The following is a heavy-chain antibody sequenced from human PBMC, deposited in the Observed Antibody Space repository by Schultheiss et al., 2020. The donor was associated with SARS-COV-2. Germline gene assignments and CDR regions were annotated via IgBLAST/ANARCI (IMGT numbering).Heavy chain of an antibody. D-gene: IGHD3-22*01. V-gene: IGHV3-30*04. Sequence: GGSLRLSCAASGFTFSSYAMHWVRQAPGKGLEWVAVISYDGNDKYYADSVKGRFTISRDNSRNTLWLEMISLGAEDTAVYYCAKGSYYDSRGNDYWGQGTLVTVSS. CDR2: ISYDGNDK. CDR3: AKGSYYDSRGNDY. J-gene: IGHJ4*02. CDR1: GFTFSSYA.